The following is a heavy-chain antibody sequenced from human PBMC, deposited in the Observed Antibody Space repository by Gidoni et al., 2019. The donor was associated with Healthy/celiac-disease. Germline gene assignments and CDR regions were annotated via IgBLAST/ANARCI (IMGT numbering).Heavy chain of an antibody. V-gene: IGHV3-21*01. CDR1: GFTFSTYS. D-gene: IGHD2-2*01. J-gene: IGHJ2*01. CDR2: ISSSSSYK. Sequence: EVQLVESGGGLVKPGGCLRRSCAPSGFTFSTYSVHWFPKAPGKGLEWVSAISSSSSYKYYEDSVKGRSTIYKDNAKNSLYLQMNSLRAEDTAVYYCASGWSTVPRRGCSSTSCYDYWYFDLWGRGTLVTVSS. CDR3: ASGWSTVPRRGCSSTSCYDYWYFDL.